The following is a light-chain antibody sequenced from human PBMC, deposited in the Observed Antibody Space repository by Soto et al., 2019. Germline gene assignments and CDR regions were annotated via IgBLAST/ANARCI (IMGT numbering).Light chain of an antibody. J-gene: IGKJ1*01. CDR3: MQALQTPWT. Sequence: DIVMTPSPLSLPVTPGEPASISCRSSQSLLHSNGYNYLDWYLQKPGQSPQLLIYLGSNRASGVPDRFSSSGSGTDFTLKISRVEAEDVGVYYCMQALQTPWTFGQGTKVEIK. V-gene: IGKV2-28*01. CDR2: LGS. CDR1: QSLLHSNGYNY.